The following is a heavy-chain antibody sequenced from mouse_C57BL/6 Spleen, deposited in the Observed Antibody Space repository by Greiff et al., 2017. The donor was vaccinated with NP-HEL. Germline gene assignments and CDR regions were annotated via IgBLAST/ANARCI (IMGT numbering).Heavy chain of an antibody. CDR3: ASFYSNWYFDV. V-gene: IGHV1-80*01. CDR2: IYPGDGDT. CDR1: GYAFSSYW. Sequence: QVQLKQSGAELVKPGASVKISCKASGYAFSSYWMNWVKQRPGKGLEWIGQIYPGDGDTNYNGKFKGKATLTADKSSSTAYMQLSSLTSEDSAVYFCASFYSNWYFDVWGTGTTVTVSS. D-gene: IGHD2-5*01. J-gene: IGHJ1*03.